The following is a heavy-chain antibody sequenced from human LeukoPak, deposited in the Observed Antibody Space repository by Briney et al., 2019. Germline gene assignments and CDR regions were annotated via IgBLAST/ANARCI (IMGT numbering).Heavy chain of an antibody. J-gene: IGHJ6*03. CDR2: INPSGGST. D-gene: IGHD6-13*01. V-gene: IGHV1-46*01. CDR3: ARLGLAAAGFTLGPYYYYYMDV. CDR1: GYTFTSYY. Sequence: EASVKVSCKASGYTFTSYYMHWVRQAPGQGLEWMGIINPSGGSTSYAQKFQGRVTMTRDMSTSTAYMELSSLRSEDTAVYYCARLGLAAAGFTLGPYYYYYMDVWGKGTTVTVSS.